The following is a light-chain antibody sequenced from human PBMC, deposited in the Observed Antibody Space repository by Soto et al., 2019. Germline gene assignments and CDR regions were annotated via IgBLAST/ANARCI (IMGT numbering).Light chain of an antibody. CDR3: QQYNNWPRT. Sequence: EIVMTQSPATLSVSPGERATVSFRASQRVSSNLAWYQQKPGQAPRLLIYGASTRATGIPARFSGSGSGTEFTLTIGSLHSEDFAVYYCQQYNNWPRTFGQGTKLEIK. J-gene: IGKJ2*01. CDR2: GAS. V-gene: IGKV3-15*01. CDR1: QRVSSN.